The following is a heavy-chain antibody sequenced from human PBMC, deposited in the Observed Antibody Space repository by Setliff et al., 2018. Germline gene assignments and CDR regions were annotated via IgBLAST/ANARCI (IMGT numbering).Heavy chain of an antibody. J-gene: IGHJ4*02. V-gene: IGHV4-59*01. CDR1: GGSISTYC. D-gene: IGHD2-15*01. CDR2: VYYSGTT. Sequence: SETLSLTCTVSGGSISTYCWSWIRQTPVKGLEWIGYVYYSGTTNYNPLFKSRVTISVDRPKNQFSLKLSSVTAADTGVYYCVRPGGTTVVARHYDHWGQGTLVTVSS. CDR3: VRPGGTTVVARHYDH.